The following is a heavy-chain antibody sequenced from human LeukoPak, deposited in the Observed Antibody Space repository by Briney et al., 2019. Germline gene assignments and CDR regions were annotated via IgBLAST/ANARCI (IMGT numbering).Heavy chain of an antibody. CDR1: GLPFTSSA. J-gene: IGHJ6*03. CDR3: AARRYYYYMDV. Sequence: TPVKVSCKPSGLPFTSSATQWVRQARGQRLEWIGWIVVGSGNTNYAQKSQERVTITRDMSTSTAYMELSSLRSEDTAVYYCAARRYYYYMDVWGKGTTVTVSS. V-gene: IGHV1-58*02. CDR2: IVVGSGNT.